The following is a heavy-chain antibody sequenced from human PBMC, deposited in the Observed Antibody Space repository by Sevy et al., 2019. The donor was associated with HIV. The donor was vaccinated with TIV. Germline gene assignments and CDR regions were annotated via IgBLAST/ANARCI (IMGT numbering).Heavy chain of an antibody. CDR1: GFTFSSYN. Sequence: GGSLRLSCAASGFTFSSYNINWVRQAPGKGLEWVSSISGSSNYIYYSDSVKGRFTISRDNAKNSLYLQMNSLRAEDTAVYYCAKDQSLRYFDWPLTTYYYYYYGMDVWGQGTTVTVSS. D-gene: IGHD3-9*01. CDR2: ISGSSNYI. V-gene: IGHV3-21*06. CDR3: AKDQSLRYFDWPLTTYYYYYYGMDV. J-gene: IGHJ6*02.